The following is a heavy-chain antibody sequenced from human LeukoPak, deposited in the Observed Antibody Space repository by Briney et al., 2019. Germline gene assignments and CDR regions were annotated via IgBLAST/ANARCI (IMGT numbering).Heavy chain of an antibody. V-gene: IGHV1-3*02. CDR2: SNAGNGNT. Sequence: ASVKVSFKASGYTFTSYAMHWVRQAPGQRLEWMGWSNAGNGNTKYSQEFQGRVTITRDTSASTAYMELSSLRSEDTAVYYCARGGSSSSPFFDYWGQGTLVTVSS. J-gene: IGHJ4*02. CDR3: ARGGSSSSPFFDY. CDR1: GYTFTSYA. D-gene: IGHD6-13*01.